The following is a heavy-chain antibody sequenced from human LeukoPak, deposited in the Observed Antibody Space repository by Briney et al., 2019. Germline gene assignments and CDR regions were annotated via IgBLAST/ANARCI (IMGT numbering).Heavy chain of an antibody. CDR3: AGELVTGS. J-gene: IGHJ5*02. D-gene: IGHD4-23*01. CDR2: ISGSSAST. V-gene: IGHV3-23*01. Sequence: GGSLRLSCAASGFTFSTYAMNWVRQAPGKGLEWVSGISGSSASTYYADSVKGRFTISRDNSKNTLYVQMNSLRAEDTAVYYCAGELVTGSWGQGTLVTVSS. CDR1: GFTFSTYA.